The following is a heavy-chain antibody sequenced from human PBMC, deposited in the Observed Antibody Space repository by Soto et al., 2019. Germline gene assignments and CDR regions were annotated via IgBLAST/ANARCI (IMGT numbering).Heavy chain of an antibody. V-gene: IGHV1-18*01. J-gene: IGHJ4*02. CDR2: ISAYNGNT. D-gene: IGHD6-13*01. CDR3: ARAKEYSSSWYLTPAY. CDR1: GYTFTSYG. Sequence: QVQLVQSGAEVKKPGASVKVSCKASGYTFTSYGISWVRQAPGQGLEWMGWISAYNGNTNYAQKLQGRVTMTTDTSTSTAYSELRSLRSDDTAVYYCARAKEYSSSWYLTPAYWGQGTLVTVSS.